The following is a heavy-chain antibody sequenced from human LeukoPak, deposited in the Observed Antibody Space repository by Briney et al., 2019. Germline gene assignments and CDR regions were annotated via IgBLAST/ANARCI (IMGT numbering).Heavy chain of an antibody. CDR2: ISWNSGSI. CDR3: AKDYFPYQLLSFDY. Sequence: GGSLRLSCAASGFTFDDYAMHWVRQAPGKGLEWVSGISWNSGSIGYADSVKGRFTISRDNAKNSLYLQMNSLRAEDTALYYCAKDYFPYQLLSFDYWGQGTLVSVSS. V-gene: IGHV3-9*01. D-gene: IGHD2-2*01. J-gene: IGHJ4*02. CDR1: GFTFDDYA.